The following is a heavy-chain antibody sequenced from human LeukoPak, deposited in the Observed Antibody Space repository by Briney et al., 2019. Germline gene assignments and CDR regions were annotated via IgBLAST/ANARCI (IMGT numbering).Heavy chain of an antibody. J-gene: IGHJ4*02. CDR2: INAYNGNT. D-gene: IGHD5-12*01. CDR1: GYTFTNYG. CDR3: ARVRGKHPGGYEFDY. Sequence: ASVKVSFKASGYTFTNYGISWVRQAPGQGLEGMGWINAYNGNTNYAQKLQGRVTMTTDTSTSTAYMELRSLRSDDRAVYYCARVRGKHPGGYEFDYWGEGTLVTVSS. V-gene: IGHV1-18*01.